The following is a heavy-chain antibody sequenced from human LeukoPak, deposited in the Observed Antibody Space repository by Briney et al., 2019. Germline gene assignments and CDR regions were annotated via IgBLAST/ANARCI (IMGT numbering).Heavy chain of an antibody. CDR1: GFTFSSYA. V-gene: IGHV3-48*03. D-gene: IGHD1-26*01. CDR3: ARDAGATTDYYYGMDV. CDR2: ISSSGSTI. Sequence: PGRSLRLSCAASGFTFSSYAMNWVRQAPGKGLEWVSYISSSGSTIYYADSVKGRFTISRDNAKNSLYLQMNSLRAEDTAVYYCARDAGATTDYYYGMDVWGQGTTVTVSS. J-gene: IGHJ6*02.